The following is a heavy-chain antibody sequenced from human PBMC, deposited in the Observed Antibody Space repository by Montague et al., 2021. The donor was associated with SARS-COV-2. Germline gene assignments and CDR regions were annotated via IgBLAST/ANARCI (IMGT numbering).Heavy chain of an antibody. V-gene: IGHV3-33*01. CDR2: IWQDGSDK. CDR1: GFKFSGYS. J-gene: IGHJ4*02. Sequence: SLRLSCATSGFKFSGYSMHWVRQAPGKGLEWVAVIWQDGSDKFYAESVKGRFTISRDISKNALYLDMNSLRVEDTAVYYCARNMDAGSLLHWWVPLEYRGPGTLVTISP. D-gene: IGHD3-10*01. CDR3: ARNMDAGSLLHWWVPLEY.